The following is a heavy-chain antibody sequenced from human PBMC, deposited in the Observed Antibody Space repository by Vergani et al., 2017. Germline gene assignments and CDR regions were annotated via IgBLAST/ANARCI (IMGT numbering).Heavy chain of an antibody. V-gene: IGHV3-23*04. CDR1: GFTFSSYG. J-gene: IGHJ4*02. Sequence: VQLVESGGGVVQPGRSLRLSCAASGFTFSSYGMHWVRQAPGKGLEWVSAISGSGGSTYYADSVKGRFTISRDNSKNTLYLQMNSLRAEDTAVYYCAKDDYYDSSGWGGGYWGQGTLVTVSS. D-gene: IGHD3-22*01. CDR3: AKDDYYDSSGWGGGY. CDR2: ISGSGGST.